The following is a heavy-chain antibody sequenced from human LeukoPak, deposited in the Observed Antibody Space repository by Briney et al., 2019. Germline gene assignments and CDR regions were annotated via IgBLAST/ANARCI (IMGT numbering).Heavy chain of an antibody. J-gene: IGHJ6*02. V-gene: IGHV4-31*03. CDR1: GGSISSGGYY. D-gene: IGHD3-16*01. CDR3: AGVRGGYYRMDV. CDR2: IYYSGST. Sequence: SETLSLTCTVSGGSISSGGYYWSWIRQHPGKGLEWIGYIYYSGSTYYNPSLKSRVTISVDTSKNQFSLKLSSVTAADTAVYYCAGVRGGYYRMDVWGQGTTVTVSS.